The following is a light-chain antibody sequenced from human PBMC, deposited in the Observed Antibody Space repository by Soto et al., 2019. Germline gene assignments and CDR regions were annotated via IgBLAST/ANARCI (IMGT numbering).Light chain of an antibody. J-gene: IGLJ3*02. V-gene: IGLV2-18*02. CDR2: EVG. CDR3: ISYTTSSTWV. Sequence: QAVVTQPPSVSGSPGQSVTISCTGTSSDVGNYNRVSWYQQPPGKAPKLIIYEVGSRPSGVSDRFSGSKSANTASLTISGLQAEDEADYYCISYTTSSTWVFGGGTKLTVL. CDR1: SSDVGNYNR.